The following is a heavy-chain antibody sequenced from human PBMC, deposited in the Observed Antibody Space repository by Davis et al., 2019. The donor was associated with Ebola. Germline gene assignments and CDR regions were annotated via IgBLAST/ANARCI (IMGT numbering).Heavy chain of an antibody. V-gene: IGHV1-69*13. CDR2: IIPVFGIP. Sequence: SVTVSCKASGGTFISYGISWVRQAPGQGLDWMGGIIPVFGIPKYAQKFQGRVTITADESTSTAYMELSSLRSEDTAVYYCARDRYSDGSGYFFEQSHWGQGTLVTVSS. D-gene: IGHD3-22*01. CDR1: GGTFISYG. J-gene: IGHJ4*02. CDR3: ARDRYSDGSGYFFEQSH.